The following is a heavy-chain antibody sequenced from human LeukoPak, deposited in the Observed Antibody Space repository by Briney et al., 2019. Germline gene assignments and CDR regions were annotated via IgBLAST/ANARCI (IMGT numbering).Heavy chain of an antibody. J-gene: IGHJ3*02. CDR1: GYTFTSYG. D-gene: IGHD3-3*01. Sequence: ASVKVSCKASGYTFTSYGISWVRQAPGQGLEWMGWISAYNGNTNYAQKLQGRVTMTRNTSISTAYMELSSLRSEDTAVYYCARGPYYDFWSGYFFYENDAFDIWGQGTMVTVSS. CDR2: ISAYNGNT. V-gene: IGHV1-18*01. CDR3: ARGPYYDFWSGYFFYENDAFDI.